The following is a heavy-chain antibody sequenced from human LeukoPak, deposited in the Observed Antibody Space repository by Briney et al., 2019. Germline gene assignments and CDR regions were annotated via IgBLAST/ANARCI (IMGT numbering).Heavy chain of an antibody. CDR2: IYNSGNT. V-gene: IGHV4-39*01. J-gene: IGHJ4*02. D-gene: IGHD3-16*01. Sequence: SETLSLTCTVSGGSVSSRNYYWGWIRQPPGKGLEWIGSIYNSGNTYYNPSLKSRVTISVDTSKNQVSLKLGSLTAADTAVYYCARGWGANYYPGYWGQGTLVTVSS. CDR3: ARGWGANYYPGY. CDR1: GGSVSSRNYY.